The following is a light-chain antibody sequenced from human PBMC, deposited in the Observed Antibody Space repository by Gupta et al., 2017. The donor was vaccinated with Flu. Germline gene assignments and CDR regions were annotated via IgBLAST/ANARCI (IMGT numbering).Light chain of an antibody. CDR2: GAS. V-gene: IGKV1-39*01. CDR3: QQSFLTPPPT. CDR1: QAIGRY. Sequence: IQMTPSPSSLSASVGDRVTISCRVSQAIGRYLSWYQHKLGKAPQLLIYGASTWQSGVPSRFSGIGCGLDFTLTINSRQPEDFATYYCQQSFLTPPPTFGGGTKVEIK. J-gene: IGKJ4*01.